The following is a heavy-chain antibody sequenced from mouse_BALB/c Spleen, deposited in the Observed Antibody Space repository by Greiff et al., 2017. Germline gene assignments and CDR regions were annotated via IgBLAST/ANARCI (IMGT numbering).Heavy chain of an antibody. V-gene: IGHV5-6-3*01. Sequence: VQRVESGGGLVQPGGSLKLSCAASGFTFSSYGMSWVRQTPDKRLELVATINSNGGSTYYPDSVKGRFTISRDNAKNTLYLQMSSLKSEDTAMYYCAREGDYGNSFYYAMDYWGQGTSVTVSS. D-gene: IGHD2-1*01. CDR1: GFTFSSYG. CDR3: AREGDYGNSFYYAMDY. J-gene: IGHJ4*01. CDR2: INSNGGST.